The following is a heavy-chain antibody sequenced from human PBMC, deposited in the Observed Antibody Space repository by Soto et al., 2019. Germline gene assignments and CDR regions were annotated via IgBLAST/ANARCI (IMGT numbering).Heavy chain of an antibody. V-gene: IGHV6-1*01. CDR3: ARAKEYTSSSGMDV. CDR2: TYYRSKWYN. J-gene: IGHJ6*02. CDR1: GDSVSSNTAA. D-gene: IGHD6-6*01. Sequence: PSQTLSLTCAISGDSVSSNTAAWNWIRQSPTRGLEWLGRTYYRSKWYNYYAVSVKSRITLNPDTSKNQFSLQLNSLTPEDTAVYYCARAKEYTSSSGMDVWGQGITVTVSS.